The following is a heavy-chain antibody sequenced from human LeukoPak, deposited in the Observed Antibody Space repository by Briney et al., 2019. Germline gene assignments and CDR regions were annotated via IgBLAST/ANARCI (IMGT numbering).Heavy chain of an antibody. Sequence: GRSLRLSCAASRFSLRNHGMHWVRQAPGRGLEWMAFISYEGSNQYYAESVKGRFSISRDNSKNTLYLQLNSLKTEDTGVYYCAKDVRFLEWSLDSWGQGTQVIVSS. CDR3: AKDVRFLEWSLDS. CDR2: ISYEGSNQ. CDR1: RFSLRNHG. D-gene: IGHD3-3*01. J-gene: IGHJ4*02. V-gene: IGHV3-30*18.